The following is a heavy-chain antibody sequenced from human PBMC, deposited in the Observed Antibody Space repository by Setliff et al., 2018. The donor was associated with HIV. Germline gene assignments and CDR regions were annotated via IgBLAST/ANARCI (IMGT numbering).Heavy chain of an antibody. CDR3: ARHRAVAGANYFDF. CDR2: MHNSGST. V-gene: IGHV4-39*01. CDR1: GDSISSSAYY. J-gene: IGHJ4*02. Sequence: ASETLSLTCTVSGDSISSSAYYWGWIRQPPGKGLEWIGSMHNSGSTYYNPSVKSRVIISVDTSKNQFSLKLNSVTAADTAIYYCARHRAVAGANYFDFWGQGTLVTVSS. D-gene: IGHD6-19*01.